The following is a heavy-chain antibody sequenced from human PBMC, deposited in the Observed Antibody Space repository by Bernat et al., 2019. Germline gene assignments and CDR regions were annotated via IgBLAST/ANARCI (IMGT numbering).Heavy chain of an antibody. Sequence: QVQLVQSGAEVKKPGSSVKVSCKASGGTFSSYAISWVRQAPGQGLEWMGGIIPIFGKANYAQKFQGRVTITTDASTSTAYMELSSLRSEDTAVYYCARDHGGEVGGGGCYWHYYCMDVWGKGTTVTVSS. CDR1: GGTFSSYA. J-gene: IGHJ6*03. CDR2: IIPIFGKA. D-gene: IGHD2-15*01. CDR3: ARDHGGEVGGGGCYWHYYCMDV. V-gene: IGHV1-69*01.